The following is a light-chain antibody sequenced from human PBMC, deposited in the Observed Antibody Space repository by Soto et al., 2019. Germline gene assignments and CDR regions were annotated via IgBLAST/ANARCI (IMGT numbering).Light chain of an antibody. CDR1: QGLIYSDGNTY. CDR2: NVS. J-gene: IGKJ1*01. CDR3: MRNTHWPRT. Sequence: DVVLTQSPLSLPVTLGQPASISCRSSQGLIYSDGNTYFNWFQQRPGQPPRGLIYNVSNRDSGVPGRFSGSGSGTDFTLKISRVEAEDVGIYYCMRNTHWPRTFGQGTKVEIK. V-gene: IGKV2-30*01.